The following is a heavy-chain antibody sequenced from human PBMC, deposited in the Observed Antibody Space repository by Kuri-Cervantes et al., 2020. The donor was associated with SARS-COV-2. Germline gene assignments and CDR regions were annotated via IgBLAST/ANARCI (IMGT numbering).Heavy chain of an antibody. J-gene: IGHJ6*02. D-gene: IGHD6-13*01. CDR1: GGPISSSSYY. CDR2: IYHSGST. Sequence: GSLRLSCTVSGGPISSSSYYWGWIRQPPGKGLEWIGSIYHSGSTYYNPSLKSRVTISVDTSKNQFSLKLSSVTAADMAVYYCASLPGIAAAVGCGMDVWGQGTTVTVSS. CDR3: ASLPGIAAAVGCGMDV. V-gene: IGHV4-39*07.